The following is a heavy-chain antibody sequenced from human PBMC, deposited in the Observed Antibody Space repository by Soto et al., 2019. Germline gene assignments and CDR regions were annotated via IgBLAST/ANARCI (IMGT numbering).Heavy chain of an antibody. J-gene: IGHJ6*02. Sequence: GASVKVSCKASGYTFTSYGISWVRQAPGQGLEWMGWISAYNGNTNYAQKFQGRVTMTTDTSTSTAYMELSSLRSEDTAVYYCASGNPATFGGITVYYYYGMDVWGQGTTVTVSS. CDR1: GYTFTSYG. CDR2: ISAYNGNT. V-gene: IGHV1-18*04. CDR3: ASGNPATFGGITVYYYYGMDV. D-gene: IGHD3-16*02.